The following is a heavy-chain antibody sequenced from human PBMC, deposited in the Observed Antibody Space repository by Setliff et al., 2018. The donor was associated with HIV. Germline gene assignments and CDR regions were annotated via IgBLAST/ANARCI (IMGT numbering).Heavy chain of an antibody. CDR1: GYTFTSYY. Sequence: GASVKVSCKASGYTFTSYYMHWVRQAPGQGLEWMGIINPSGGSTSYAQKFQGRVTMTRDTSTNTVYMELSSLRSEDTAVYYCASAGAWQRNALDIWGQGTMVTVSS. CDR3: ASAGAWQRNALDI. V-gene: IGHV1-46*01. CDR2: INPSGGST. J-gene: IGHJ3*02. D-gene: IGHD5-12*01.